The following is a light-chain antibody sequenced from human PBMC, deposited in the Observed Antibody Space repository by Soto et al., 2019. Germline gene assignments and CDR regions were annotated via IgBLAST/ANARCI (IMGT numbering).Light chain of an antibody. V-gene: IGKV3-11*01. J-gene: IGKJ4*01. CDR3: QQRSNWLLT. CDR2: DAS. CDR1: QSVSSY. Sequence: EIVLTQSPATLSLSPGERATLSCRASQSVSSYLAWYQQKPGQAPRLLIYDASNRATGIPARFSGSGSGTDFTRTISSLEPEECAVYYCQQRSNWLLTFGGGTKVEIK.